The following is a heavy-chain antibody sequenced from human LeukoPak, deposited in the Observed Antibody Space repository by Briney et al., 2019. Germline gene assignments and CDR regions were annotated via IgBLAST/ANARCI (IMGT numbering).Heavy chain of an antibody. D-gene: IGHD2-21*02. CDR3: ARQTYCGADCYYYFDP. Sequence: TSETLSLTCTVSGGSISSYYWSWIREPPGKGLEWIGYINYSGSTNYNPSLKSRVTISVDTSENQFSLKLNSVTAADTAVYYCARQTYCGADCYYYFDPWGQGTLVTVSS. CDR1: GGSISSYY. J-gene: IGHJ5*02. V-gene: IGHV4-59*08. CDR2: INYSGST.